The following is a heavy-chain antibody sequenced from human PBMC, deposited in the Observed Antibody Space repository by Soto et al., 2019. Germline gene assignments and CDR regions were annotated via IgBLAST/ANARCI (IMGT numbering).Heavy chain of an antibody. CDR2: IYYSGST. CDR1: GGSISSGGYY. J-gene: IGHJ3*02. CDR3: ASYGFGSTSPLYQDAFDI. D-gene: IGHD2-2*01. Sequence: QVQLQESGPGLVKPSQTLSLTCTVSGGSISSGGYYWSWIRQHPGKGLEWIGYIYYSGSTYYNPSLKSRVTISVDTSKNQFSLQLSSVTAADTAVYYCASYGFGSTSPLYQDAFDIWGQGTMVTVSS. V-gene: IGHV4-31*03.